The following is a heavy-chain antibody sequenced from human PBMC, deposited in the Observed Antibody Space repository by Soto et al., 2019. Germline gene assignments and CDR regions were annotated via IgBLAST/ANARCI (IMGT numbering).Heavy chain of an antibody. Sequence: QITLKESGPTLVKPTQTLTLTCTFSGFSLSTTGVGVGWIRQSPGKALEWLALMYWNDDKRYSPSLESRLTITKDTSKNRVVLTMTNMDPVDTATYYCAHSLLLEQRPYFYYYYGMDVWGQGTTVTVSS. CDR2: MYWNDDK. D-gene: IGHD3-3*01. V-gene: IGHV2-5*01. CDR3: AHSLLLEQRPYFYYYYGMDV. J-gene: IGHJ6*02. CDR1: GFSLSTTGVG.